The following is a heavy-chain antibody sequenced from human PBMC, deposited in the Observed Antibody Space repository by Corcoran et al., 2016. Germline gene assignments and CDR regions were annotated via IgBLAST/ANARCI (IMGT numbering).Heavy chain of an antibody. J-gene: IGHJ5*02. V-gene: IGHV4-59*01. CDR3: ARGGGAFVP. D-gene: IGHD3-10*01. CDR2: GHYTGST. Sequence: QVQLQESGPGLVKPPATVSLTCNVSGDSITSEYWSWIRQPPGKGLEWIGYGHYTGSTNYNPSLKKRGTISVDPSRNPFSLTWTSVTAAGTALDYCARGGGAFVPWGQGTLVTVSS. CDR1: GDSITSEY.